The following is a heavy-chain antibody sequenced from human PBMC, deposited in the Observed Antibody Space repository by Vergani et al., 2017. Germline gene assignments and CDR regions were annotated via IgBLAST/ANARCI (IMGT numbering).Heavy chain of an antibody. CDR2: INSDGSST. CDR1: GFTFSNNW. J-gene: IGHJ4*02. D-gene: IGHD2-21*01. CDR3: GRELGIP. V-gene: IGHV3-74*01. Sequence: EVQLVESGGGLVQPGGSLRLSCAGSGFTFSNNWMHWVRQAPGKGLEWVSRINSDGSSTSYADSVKGRFTISRDNAKNTLYLQMNSLRAEDTAVYYGGRELGIPWGEGTLVTVSS.